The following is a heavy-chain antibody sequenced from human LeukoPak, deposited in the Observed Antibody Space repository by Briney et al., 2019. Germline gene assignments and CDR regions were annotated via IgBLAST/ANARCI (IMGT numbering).Heavy chain of an antibody. CDR2: ISYDGSNK. CDR3: ARAPVLMPYVRWGYFDY. J-gene: IGHJ4*02. V-gene: IGHV3-30-3*01. D-gene: IGHD2-8*01. Sequence: PGGSLRLSCAASGFTFSSYAMHWVRQAPGKGLEWVALISYDGSNKYYAGSVKGRFTISRDNSKNTLYLQMNSLRAVDTAVYYCARAPVLMPYVRWGYFDYWGQGTLVTVSS. CDR1: GFTFSSYA.